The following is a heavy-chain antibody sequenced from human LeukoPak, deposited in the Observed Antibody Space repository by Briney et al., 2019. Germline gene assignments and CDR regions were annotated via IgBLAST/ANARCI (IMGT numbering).Heavy chain of an antibody. CDR2: ISYDGSNK. D-gene: IGHD3-16*01. Sequence: PGGSLRLSCAASGFTFSSYGMHWVRQAPGKGLEWVAVISYDGSNKYYADSVKGRFTISRDNSKNTLYLRMNSLRAEDTAVYYCASQYYDYVWGSTGGDYWGQGTLVTVSS. V-gene: IGHV3-30*03. CDR3: ASQYYDYVWGSTGGDY. CDR1: GFTFSSYG. J-gene: IGHJ4*02.